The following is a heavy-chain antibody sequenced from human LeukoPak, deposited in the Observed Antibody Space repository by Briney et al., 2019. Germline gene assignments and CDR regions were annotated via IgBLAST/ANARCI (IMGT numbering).Heavy chain of an antibody. Sequence: GGSLRLSCAASGFTVSSNYMSWVRQAPGKGLEWVSVIYSGGSTYYADSVKGRFTISRDDSKNTLYLQMNSLRAEDMAVYYCARGSGRYDPALDYWGQGTLVTVSS. CDR2: IYSGGST. CDR1: GFTVSSNY. CDR3: ARGSGRYDPALDY. V-gene: IGHV3-53*01. D-gene: IGHD1-26*01. J-gene: IGHJ4*02.